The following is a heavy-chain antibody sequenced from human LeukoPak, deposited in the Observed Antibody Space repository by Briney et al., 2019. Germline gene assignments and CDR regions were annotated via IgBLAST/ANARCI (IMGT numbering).Heavy chain of an antibody. CDR2: INSDGSST. J-gene: IGHJ4*02. D-gene: IGHD1-26*01. Sequence: RSLRLSCAASGFTFSNYWMHWVRQAPGKGLVWVSRINSDGSSTSYADSVKGRFTISRDNAENTLYLQMNSLRAEDTAVYYCARGYGSYADYWGQGTLVTVSS. CDR1: GFTFSNYW. CDR3: ARGYGSYADY. V-gene: IGHV3-74*01.